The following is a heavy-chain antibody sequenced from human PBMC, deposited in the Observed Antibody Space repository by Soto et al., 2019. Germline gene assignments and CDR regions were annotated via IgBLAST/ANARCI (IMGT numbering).Heavy chain of an antibody. V-gene: IGHV4-59*01. Sequence: QVQLLASGPGLVKPSETLSLTCTVSGNSISDYYWSWIRQPPGKGLEWIGYIFHNGNTNYNPSLKRRVTMSXXTXKTXFSLRLSSVTAADTALYYCARDVGGTVTLEAAFDFGGQGTMVTVS. CDR1: GNSISDYY. CDR2: IFHNGNT. J-gene: IGHJ3*01. D-gene: IGHD4-17*01. CDR3: ARDVGGTVTLEAAFDF.